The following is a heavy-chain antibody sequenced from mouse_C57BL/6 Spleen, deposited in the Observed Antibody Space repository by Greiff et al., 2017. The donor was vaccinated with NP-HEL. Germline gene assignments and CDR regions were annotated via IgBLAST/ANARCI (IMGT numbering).Heavy chain of an antibody. CDR3: AREGGNYGFDY. CDR2: INPYNGGT. V-gene: IGHV1-19*01. CDR1: GYTFTDYY. Sequence: VQLQQSGPVLVKPGASVKMSCKASGYTFTDYYMNWVKQSHGKSLEWIGVINPYNGGTSYNQKFKGKATLTVDKSSSTAYMELNSLTSEDSAVYYCAREGGNYGFDYWGQGTTLTVSS. J-gene: IGHJ2*01. D-gene: IGHD2-1*01.